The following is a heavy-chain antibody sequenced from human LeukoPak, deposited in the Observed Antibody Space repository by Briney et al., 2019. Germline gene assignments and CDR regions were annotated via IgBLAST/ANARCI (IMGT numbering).Heavy chain of an antibody. CDR1: GFTFGDFA. J-gene: IGHJ5*02. V-gene: IGHV3-49*04. D-gene: IGHD6-25*01. Sequence: PGWSLRLSCRASGFTFGDFATGWVRQAPGKGLEWVAFIRSKAYGGTPDYAASVRGRFSISRDDSKSIAYLQMNSLKTEDTAIYYCTREAATRFDAWGQGILVTVSS. CDR2: IRSKAYGGTP. CDR3: TREAATRFDA.